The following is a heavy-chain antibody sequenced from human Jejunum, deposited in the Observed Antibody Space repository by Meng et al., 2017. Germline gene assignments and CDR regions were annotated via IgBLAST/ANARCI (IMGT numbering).Heavy chain of an antibody. CDR2: MNPNTGNT. D-gene: IGHD6-19*01. CDR3: ARGVGAVAVPDS. J-gene: IGHJ4*02. V-gene: IGHV1-8*01. CDR1: GYTFKSYG. Sequence: QVQLVQSGAEVKKPGASVKVSCKTSGYTFKSYGIHWVRQPTGQGLEWMGWMNPNTGNTGSAPRFQGRLVLTRDASINTAYMELSRLRSEDTAIYYCARGVGAVAVPDSWGQGTLVTVSS.